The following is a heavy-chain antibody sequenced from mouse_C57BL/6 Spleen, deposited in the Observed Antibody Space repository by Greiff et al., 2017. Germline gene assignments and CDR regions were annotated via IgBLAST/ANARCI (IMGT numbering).Heavy chain of an antibody. Sequence: VQLQQSGPELVKPGASVKISCKASGYSFTGYYMNWVKQSPEKSLEWIGEINPSTGGTTYNKKFKAKATLTVDKSSSTAYMQLKSLTSEDSAVYYCARWGVTTVGGFAYWGQGALVTVSA. V-gene: IGHV1-42*01. J-gene: IGHJ3*01. CDR2: INPSTGGT. CDR3: ARWGVTTVGGFAY. CDR1: GYSFTGYY. D-gene: IGHD1-1*01.